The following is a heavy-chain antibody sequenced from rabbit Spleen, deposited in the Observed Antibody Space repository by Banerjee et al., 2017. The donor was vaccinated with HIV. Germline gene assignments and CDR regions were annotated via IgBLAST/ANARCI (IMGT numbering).Heavy chain of an antibody. CDR1: GFSFSTDYY. CDR3: ARDLDGVIGWNFGW. CDR2: IYGEVIGST. Sequence: QSLEESGGDLVKPGASLTLTCTASGFSFSTDYYMCWVRQAPGKGLECIACIYGEVIGSTYYATWAKGRFTISKTSSTTVTLQMTSLTAADTATYFCARDLDGVIGWNFGWWGPGTLVTVS. D-gene: IGHD1-1*01. V-gene: IGHV1S40*01. J-gene: IGHJ4*01.